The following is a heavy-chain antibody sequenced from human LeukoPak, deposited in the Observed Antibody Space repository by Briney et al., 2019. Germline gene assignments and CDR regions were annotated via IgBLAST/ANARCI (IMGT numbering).Heavy chain of an antibody. CDR1: GFTFSSYW. D-gene: IGHD6-19*01. V-gene: IGHV3-7*01. Sequence: GGSLRLSCAASGFTFSSYWMSWVRQAPGKGLEWVANIKQDGSEKYYVDSVKGRFTISRDNAKNSLYLQMNSLRAEDTAVYYCARDGGGLAVAPNWFDPWGQGTLVTVSS. CDR2: IKQDGSEK. CDR3: ARDGGGLAVAPNWFDP. J-gene: IGHJ5*02.